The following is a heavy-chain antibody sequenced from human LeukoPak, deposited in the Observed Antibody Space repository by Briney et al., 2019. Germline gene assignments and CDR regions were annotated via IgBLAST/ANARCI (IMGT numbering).Heavy chain of an antibody. V-gene: IGHV4-59*08. D-gene: IGHD6-19*01. CDR3: ARHASPIAVAGTGWFDP. CDR1: GGSISSYY. J-gene: IGHJ5*02. Sequence: SETLSLTCTVSGGSISSYYWSWIRQPPGKGLEWIGYIYYSGSTNYNPSLKSRVTISVDTSKNQFSLKLSSVTAADTAVYYCARHASPIAVAGTGWFDPWGQGTLITVSS. CDR2: IYYSGST.